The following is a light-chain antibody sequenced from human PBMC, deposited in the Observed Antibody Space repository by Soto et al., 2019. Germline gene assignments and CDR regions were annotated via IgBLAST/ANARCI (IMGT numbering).Light chain of an antibody. CDR2: GTS. J-gene: IGKJ4*01. CDR3: QPYDNWPSVT. CDR1: QSVGRS. Sequence: IVMTQSPATLSVSPGERATLSCRASQSVGRSLAWYQQKPGQAPRLLMYGTSARATGIPATFSGSGSGTEFTLTISSLQSEDFAVYYCQPYDNWPSVTFGGGTKVDIK. V-gene: IGKV3-15*01.